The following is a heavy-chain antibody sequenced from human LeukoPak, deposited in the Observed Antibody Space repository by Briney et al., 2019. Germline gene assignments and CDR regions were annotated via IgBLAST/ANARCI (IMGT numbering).Heavy chain of an antibody. CDR1: GFTFDDYA. Sequence: GGSLRLSCAASGFTFDDYAMHWVRQAPGKGLEWVSGISWNSGSIGYADSVKGRFTISRDNAKNSLYLQMNSLRAEDTALYYCAKVPGPYSSGWYGDEQLNYFDYWGQGTLVTVSS. D-gene: IGHD6-19*01. CDR3: AKVPGPYSSGWYGDEQLNYFDY. J-gene: IGHJ4*02. CDR2: ISWNSGSI. V-gene: IGHV3-9*01.